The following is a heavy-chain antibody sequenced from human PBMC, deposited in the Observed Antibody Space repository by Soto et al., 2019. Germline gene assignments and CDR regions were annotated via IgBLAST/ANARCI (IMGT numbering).Heavy chain of an antibody. CDR3: ATVPRTYYYDSSGYYYFDY. CDR1: GYTLTELS. D-gene: IGHD3-22*01. V-gene: IGHV1-24*01. Sequence: AASVKVSCKVSGYTLTELSMHWVRQAPGKGLEWMGGFDPEDGETIYAQKFQGRVTMTEDTSTDTAYMELSSLRSEDTAVYYCATVPRTYYYDSSGYYYFDYWGQGTLVTVSS. CDR2: FDPEDGET. J-gene: IGHJ4*02.